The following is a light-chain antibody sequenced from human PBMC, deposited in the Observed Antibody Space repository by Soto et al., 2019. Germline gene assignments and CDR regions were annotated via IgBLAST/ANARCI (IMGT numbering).Light chain of an antibody. CDR3: QQYNYWYS. Sequence: EVVMTQSPATLSVSPGERATLSCRASQSVGTNLAWYQHQPGQAPRLLIYGTSTRATGVPARFSGSGSATEFTLTISSLQAEEIAVYFCQQYNYWYSFGQGTKLEI. J-gene: IGKJ2*01. V-gene: IGKV3-15*01. CDR1: QSVGTN. CDR2: GTS.